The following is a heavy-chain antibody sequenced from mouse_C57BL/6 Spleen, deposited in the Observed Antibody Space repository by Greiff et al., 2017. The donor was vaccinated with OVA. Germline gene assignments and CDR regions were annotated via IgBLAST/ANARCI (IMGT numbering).Heavy chain of an antibody. CDR1: GYSITSGYY. Sequence: EVQLQQSGPGLVKPSQSLSLTCSVTGYSITSGYYWNWIRQFPGNKLEWMGYISYDGSNNYNPSLKNRISITRDTSKNQFFLKLNSVTTEDTATYYCARAAQATFAMDYWGQGTSVTVSS. CDR2: ISYDGSN. J-gene: IGHJ4*01. CDR3: ARAAQATFAMDY. V-gene: IGHV3-6*01. D-gene: IGHD3-2*02.